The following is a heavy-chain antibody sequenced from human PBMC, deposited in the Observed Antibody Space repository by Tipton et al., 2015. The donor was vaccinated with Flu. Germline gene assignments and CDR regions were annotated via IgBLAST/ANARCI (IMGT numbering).Heavy chain of an antibody. J-gene: IGHJ4*02. V-gene: IGHV4-38-2*02. CDR2: VHQTGSP. D-gene: IGHD5-18*01. CDR3: ARDGSGYSYGTLDY. CDR1: GDSIGSPYF. Sequence: TLSLTCSVSGDSIGSPYFWAWIRQPPGKGLEWIGNVHQTGSPYYNPSLKSRVTISVDTSKNQFSLKLTSVTAADTAVFYCARDGSGYSYGTLDYWGQGTLVTVSS.